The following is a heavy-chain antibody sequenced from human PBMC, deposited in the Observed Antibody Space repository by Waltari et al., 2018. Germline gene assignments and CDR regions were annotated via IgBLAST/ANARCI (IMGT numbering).Heavy chain of an antibody. V-gene: IGHV3-49*04. J-gene: IGHJ4*02. CDR2: IRSKAYGGTT. CDR3: TSSDYYDSSGYSY. CDR1: GFTFGDYA. D-gene: IGHD3-22*01. Sequence: EVQLVESGGGLVQPGRSLRLSCTASGFTFGDYAMSWVRQAPGKGLEWVGFIRSKAYGGTTEYAASVKGRFTISRDDSKSIAYLQMNSLKTEDTAVYYCTSSDYYDSSGYSYWGQGTLVTVSS.